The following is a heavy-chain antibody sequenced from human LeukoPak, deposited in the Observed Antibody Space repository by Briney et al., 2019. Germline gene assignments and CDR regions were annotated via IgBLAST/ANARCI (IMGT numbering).Heavy chain of an antibody. CDR3: ARSPPDYYDSSGYYYTDAFDI. Sequence: ASVKVSCKASGYTFTGYYMHWVRQAPGQGLEWMGWINPNSGGTNYAQKFQGRVTMTRDTSISTAYMELSRLRSDDTAVYYCARSPPDYYDSSGYYYTDAFDIWGQGTMVTVPS. CDR1: GYTFTGYY. V-gene: IGHV1-2*02. CDR2: INPNSGGT. J-gene: IGHJ3*02. D-gene: IGHD3-22*01.